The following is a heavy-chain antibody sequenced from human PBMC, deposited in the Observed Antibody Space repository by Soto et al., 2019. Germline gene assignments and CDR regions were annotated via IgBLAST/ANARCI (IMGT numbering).Heavy chain of an antibody. V-gene: IGHV3-30*18. CDR1: GFTFSSYG. CDR2: ISYDGSNK. D-gene: IGHD1-26*01. J-gene: IGHJ3*02. Sequence: QVQLVESGGGVVQPGRSLRLSCAASGFTFSSYGMHWVRQAPGKGLEWVAVISYDGSNKYYADSVKGRFTISRDNSKNTLYLQMNSLRAEDTAVYYCAKDYSGSYSGDDAFDIWGQGTMVTVSS. CDR3: AKDYSGSYSGDDAFDI.